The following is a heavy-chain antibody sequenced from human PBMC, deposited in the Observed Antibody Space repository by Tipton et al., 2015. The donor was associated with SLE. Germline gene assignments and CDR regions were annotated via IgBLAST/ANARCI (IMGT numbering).Heavy chain of an antibody. J-gene: IGHJ6*03. CDR2: IQGRENT. Sequence: TLSLTCTVSGVSVTNYYWSWIRQPPGKRLEWIGFIQGRENTNYNPSLESRVTISVDTSKNQFSLQLTSVTAADTASYYCARESFTNDFGYYIDVWGKGTTVTVSS. CDR3: ARESFTNDFGYYIDV. CDR1: GVSVTNYY. D-gene: IGHD2-8*01. V-gene: IGHV4-59*02.